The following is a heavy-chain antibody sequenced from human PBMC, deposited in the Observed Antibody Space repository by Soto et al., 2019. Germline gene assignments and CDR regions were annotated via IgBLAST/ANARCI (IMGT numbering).Heavy chain of an antibody. D-gene: IGHD3-22*01. CDR2: IYYSGST. V-gene: IGHV4-59*08. J-gene: IGHJ4*02. Sequence: SETLALTCTVSGGSISSYYWSWIRQPPGKGLEWIGYIYYSGSTNYNPSLKSRVTISVDTSKNQFSLKLSSVTAADTAVYYFARLGYDYDSSGYPGAFDYWGQGTLVTVSS. CDR1: GGSISSYY. CDR3: ARLGYDYDSSGYPGAFDY.